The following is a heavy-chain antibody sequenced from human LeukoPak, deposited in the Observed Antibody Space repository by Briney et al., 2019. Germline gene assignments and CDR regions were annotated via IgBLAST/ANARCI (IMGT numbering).Heavy chain of an antibody. CDR3: ARVRGVVPAAISPTPNWFDP. CDR1: GGSISSYY. J-gene: IGHJ5*02. CDR2: IYHSGST. Sequence: SETLSLTCTVSGGSISSYYWSWIRQPPGKGLEWIGYIYHSGSTYYNPSLKSRVTISVDRSKNQFSLKLSSVTAADTAVYYCARVRGVVPAAISPTPNWFDPWGQGTLVTVSS. D-gene: IGHD2-2*01. V-gene: IGHV4-59*12.